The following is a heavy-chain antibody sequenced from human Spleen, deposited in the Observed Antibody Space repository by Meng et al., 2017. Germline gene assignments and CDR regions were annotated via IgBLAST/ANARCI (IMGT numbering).Heavy chain of an antibody. D-gene: IGHD4-17*01. Sequence: SETLSLTCSVSGYSISSGYYWGWIRQPPGKGLEWIGSVYYSGITYYNPSLKSRVTISVDTSKNQFSLKLSSVTAADTAVYYCAREHTVSRGYFDYWGQGTLVTVSS. J-gene: IGHJ4*02. CDR2: VYYSGIT. CDR1: GYSISSGYY. V-gene: IGHV4-38-2*02. CDR3: AREHTVSRGYFDY.